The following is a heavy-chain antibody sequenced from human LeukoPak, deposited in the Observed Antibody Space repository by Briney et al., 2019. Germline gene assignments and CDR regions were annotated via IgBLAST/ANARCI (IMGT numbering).Heavy chain of an antibody. D-gene: IGHD3-16*01. CDR2: INHIRST. CDR1: GGSFSTYS. Sequence: PSETLSLTCAVYGGSFSTYSWSWIRQPPGKGLEWIGEINHIRSTNFNPSLKSRVTISLDTSKNQFSLRLTSVTAADTAVYYCARPFVRWRTRDAFDIWGQGTMVTVSS. J-gene: IGHJ3*02. V-gene: IGHV4-34*01. CDR3: ARPFVRWRTRDAFDI.